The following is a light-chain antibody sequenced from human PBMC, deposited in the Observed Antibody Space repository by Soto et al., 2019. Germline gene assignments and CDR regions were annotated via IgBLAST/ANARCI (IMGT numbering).Light chain of an antibody. J-gene: IGKJ2*01. CDR2: AAS. CDR3: QQSYVSYT. CDR1: QSISSY. V-gene: IGKV1-39*01. Sequence: DIQMTQSPSSLSASVGDRVTITCRASQSISSYLTWYQQKPGKAPKLLIYAASSLQSGVPSRFSGSGSGTDFTLTISSLQPEDFATYYCQQSYVSYTFGQGTNLEIK.